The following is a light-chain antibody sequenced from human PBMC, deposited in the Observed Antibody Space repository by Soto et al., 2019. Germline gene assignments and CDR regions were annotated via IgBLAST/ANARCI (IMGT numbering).Light chain of an antibody. CDR1: SSDVGSYNL. V-gene: IGLV2-23*01. J-gene: IGLJ1*01. CDR3: CSYAGRYV. CDR2: EGS. Sequence: QSALTQPASVSGSPGQSITISCTGTSSDVGSYNLVSWYQQHPGKAPKLMIYEGSKWPSGVSNRFSGSKSGNTASLTISGLQAEDEADYYCCSYAGRYVFGTGTKVTVL.